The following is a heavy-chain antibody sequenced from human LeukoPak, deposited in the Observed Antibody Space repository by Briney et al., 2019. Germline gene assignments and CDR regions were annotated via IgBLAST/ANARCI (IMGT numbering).Heavy chain of an antibody. CDR1: SGSISSYY. CDR2: NYARGSP. V-gene: IGHV4-4*07. J-gene: IGHJ3*02. CDR3: ARDVDLVATIPRPFDI. Sequence: SETLSLTCTISSGSISSYYWSWIRQPAGKGLEWIGRNYARGSPHYNPSLKSRVTLSIDTRNQILLKLTSVTAAETAVYYGARDVDLVATIPRPFDIWGQGTMVTVSS. D-gene: IGHD5-12*01.